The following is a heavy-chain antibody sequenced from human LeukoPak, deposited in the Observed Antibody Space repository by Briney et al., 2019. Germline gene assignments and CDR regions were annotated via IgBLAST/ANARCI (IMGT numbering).Heavy chain of an antibody. CDR3: ARRRLVAGIFDY. Sequence: SETLSLTCTVSGGSITSGGYYWSWIRQHPGKGLEWIGYIYYSGTTYYNPSLKSRITISQDTSKNQFSLKLSSVTAADTAAYYCARRRLVAGIFDYWGQGTPVTVSS. CDR1: GGSITSGGYY. V-gene: IGHV4-31*03. D-gene: IGHD6-19*01. CDR2: IYYSGTT. J-gene: IGHJ4*02.